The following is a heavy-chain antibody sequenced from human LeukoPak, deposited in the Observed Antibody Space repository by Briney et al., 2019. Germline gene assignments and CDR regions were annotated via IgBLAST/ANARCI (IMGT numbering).Heavy chain of an antibody. Sequence: GGSLRLSCAASGFIFSRYWMTWVRQAPGKGLEWVANIKQDGSGKYYVESVKGRFTISRDNAKNSLYLQMNSLRAEDTAVYYCARRSGIAVAGAFDYWGQGTLVTVSS. CDR3: ARRSGIAVAGAFDY. J-gene: IGHJ4*02. V-gene: IGHV3-7*03. CDR2: IKQDGSGK. CDR1: GFIFSRYW. D-gene: IGHD6-19*01.